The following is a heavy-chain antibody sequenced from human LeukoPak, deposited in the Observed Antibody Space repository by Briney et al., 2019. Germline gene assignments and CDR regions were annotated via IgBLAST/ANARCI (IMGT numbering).Heavy chain of an antibody. CDR3: ARGGKTFWYYYYGMDV. CDR1: GGSVSSSNYF. V-gene: IGHV4-39*01. J-gene: IGHJ6*04. D-gene: IGHD3-3*01. Sequence: PSETLSLTCTVSGGSVSSSNYFWGWIRQPPGKGLEWIGTIFYSGSTHYYPSLKSRVSISVDTSKNQFFLKLSSVTAADTAVYYCARGGKTFWYYYYGMDVWGKGTTVTVSS. CDR2: IFYSGST.